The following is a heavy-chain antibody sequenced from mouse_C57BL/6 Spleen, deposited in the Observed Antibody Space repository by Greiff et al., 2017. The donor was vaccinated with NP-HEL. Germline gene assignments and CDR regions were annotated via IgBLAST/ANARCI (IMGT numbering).Heavy chain of an antibody. CDR2: ITYDGSN. J-gene: IGHJ2*01. D-gene: IGHD2-1*01. CDR3: ARDGNYDYFDY. Sequence: EVQLQQSGPGLVKPSQSLSLTCSVTGYSITSGYYWNWIRQFPGNKLEWMGYITYDGSNNYNPSLKNRISITRDTSKNQFFLKLNSVTTEDTATYYCARDGNYDYFDYWGQGTTLTVSS. CDR1: GYSITSGYY. V-gene: IGHV3-6*01.